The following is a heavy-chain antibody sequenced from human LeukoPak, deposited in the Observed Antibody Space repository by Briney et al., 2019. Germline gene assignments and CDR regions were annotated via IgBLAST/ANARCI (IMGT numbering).Heavy chain of an antibody. CDR3: AHRLRDDSGSCYRFDY. CDR1: GFSLRTSGGA. D-gene: IGHD3-10*01. CDR2: IYWNDDK. Sequence: SGPTLVYPAPTLTLTCSFSGFSLRTSGGAVGWIRQPPGKALEWLALIYWNDDKRYIPSLKSRLTITKEPSKNQVVLTMTNMDPVDTATYYCAHRLRDDSGSCYRFDYWGQGTLVTVSS. J-gene: IGHJ4*02. V-gene: IGHV2-5*01.